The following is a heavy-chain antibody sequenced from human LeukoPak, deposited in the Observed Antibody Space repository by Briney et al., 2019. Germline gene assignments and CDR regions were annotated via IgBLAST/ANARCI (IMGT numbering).Heavy chain of an antibody. V-gene: IGHV4-59*01. D-gene: IGHD2-2*01. CDR2: IYYSGSK. J-gene: IGHJ4*02. Sequence: SQTLSLTWTVSGGSISSYYWSWIRQPAGKGLDWIGYIYYSGSKNYNPSLKSRVTISVDTSKNQFTLKLSSVTAADTAVYYCVRDRPGTSCHQDWGQGNLVTVSS. CDR3: VRDRPGTSCHQD. CDR1: GGSISSYY.